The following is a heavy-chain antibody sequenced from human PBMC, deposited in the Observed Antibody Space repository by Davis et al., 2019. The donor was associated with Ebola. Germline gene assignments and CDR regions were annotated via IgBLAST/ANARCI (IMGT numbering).Heavy chain of an antibody. V-gene: IGHV1-69*04. CDR2: IIPVVDTK. Sequence: SVKVSCKTSGGTFTNYAVNGVRQAPGQGLEWMGRIIPVVDTKDYAQKFQGRVTLTADKATNTAYMELSGLSFDDTAVYYCARGKWFDPWGQGTLVSVTS. J-gene: IGHJ5*02. CDR1: GGTFTNYA. CDR3: ARGKWFDP.